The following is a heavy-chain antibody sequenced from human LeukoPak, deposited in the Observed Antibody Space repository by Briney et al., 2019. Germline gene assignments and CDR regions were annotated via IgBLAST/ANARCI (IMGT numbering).Heavy chain of an antibody. J-gene: IGHJ5*02. D-gene: IGHD6-13*01. CDR2: ISSSGSTI. Sequence: TGGSLRLSCAASGFTFSSYEMNWVRQAPGKGLEWVSYISSSGSTIYYADSVKGRFTISRDNAKNSLYLQMNSLRAEDTAVYYCARGVAAAGTHLGPWFDPWGQGTLVTVSS. CDR1: GFTFSSYE. CDR3: ARGVAAAGTHLGPWFDP. V-gene: IGHV3-48*03.